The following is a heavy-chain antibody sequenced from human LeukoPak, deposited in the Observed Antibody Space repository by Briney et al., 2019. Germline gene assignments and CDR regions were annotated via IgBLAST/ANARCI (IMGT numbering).Heavy chain of an antibody. CDR2: IIPIFGTA. V-gene: IGHV1-69*13. J-gene: IGHJ6*02. CDR3: ARDTDIAVAGYYYYYGMDV. Sequence: ASVKVSCTASGGTFSSYAISWVRQAPGQGLEWMGGIIPIFGTANYAQKFQGRVTITADESTSTAYMELSSLRSEDTAVYYCARDTDIAVAGYYYYYGMDVWGQGTTVTVSS. CDR1: GGTFSSYA. D-gene: IGHD6-19*01.